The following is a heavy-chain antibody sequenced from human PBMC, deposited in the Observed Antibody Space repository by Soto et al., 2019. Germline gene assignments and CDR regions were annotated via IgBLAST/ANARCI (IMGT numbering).Heavy chain of an antibody. V-gene: IGHV4-30-4*01. CDR3: ARGDLNYDLWSGRPLYYYGMEV. D-gene: IGHD3-3*01. Sequence: PSETLSLTCTVSGGSISSGDYYLSWIRHPPGKGLEWIGYLYYSWSTYYNPSLKSRVTISVDTSKNQFSPKLSSVTPADTAVYYCARGDLNYDLWSGRPLYYYGMEVWGQGTTVTVSS. CDR2: LYYSWST. J-gene: IGHJ6*02. CDR1: GGSISSGDYY.